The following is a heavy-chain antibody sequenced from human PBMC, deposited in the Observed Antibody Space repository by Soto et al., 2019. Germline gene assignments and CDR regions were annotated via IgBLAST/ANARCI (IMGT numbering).Heavy chain of an antibody. D-gene: IGHD3-10*01. J-gene: IGHJ4*02. V-gene: IGHV3-30-3*02. Sequence: VGSLILSCAGSRFTFSRYAIHWVRQAPGKGLEWVAVISRDGKNKYYVDSVKGRFTISRDDSQNTLYLQMNSLRREDTAVYYCARSRNSAVADSFDFWGQGTLVTVSS. CDR1: RFTFSRYA. CDR2: ISRDGKNK. CDR3: ARSRNSAVADSFDF.